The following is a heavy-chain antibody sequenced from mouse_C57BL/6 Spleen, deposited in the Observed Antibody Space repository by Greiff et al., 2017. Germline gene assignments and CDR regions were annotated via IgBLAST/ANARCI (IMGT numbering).Heavy chain of an antibody. V-gene: IGHV3-6*01. CDR1: GYSITSGYY. CDR2: ISYDGSN. Sequence: EVQRVESGPGLVKPSQSLSLTCSVTGYSITSGYYWNWIRQFPGNKLEWMGYISYDGSNNYNPSLKNRISITRDTSKNQFFLKLNSVTTEDTATYYCARGLYSNYGGFAYWGQGTLVTVSA. CDR3: ARGLYSNYGGFAY. J-gene: IGHJ3*01. D-gene: IGHD2-5*01.